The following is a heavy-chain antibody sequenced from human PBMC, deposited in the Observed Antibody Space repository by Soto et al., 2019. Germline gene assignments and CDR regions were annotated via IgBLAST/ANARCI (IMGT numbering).Heavy chain of an antibody. Sequence: QVQLVQSGAEVKKPGASVRVSCKASGYSFSAYYIHWMRQAPGQGLEWMGWINPNSGGTKFAQKFQSCVTMTTDTSISTAYMELSRLKSDDTAVYFCARETGGTTATLDYYYFYMDVWGKGTTVTVSS. CDR3: ARETGGTTATLDYYYFYMDV. D-gene: IGHD4-17*01. CDR2: INPNSGGT. CDR1: GYSFSAYY. J-gene: IGHJ6*03. V-gene: IGHV1-2*04.